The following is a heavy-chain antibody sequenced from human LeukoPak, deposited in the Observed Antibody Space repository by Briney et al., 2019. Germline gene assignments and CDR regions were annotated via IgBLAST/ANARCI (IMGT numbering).Heavy chain of an antibody. V-gene: IGHV4-34*01. D-gene: IGHD2-15*01. CDR1: GGSFSGYY. Sequence: SETLSLTCAVYGGSFSGYYWSWIRQPPGKGLEWIGEINHSGSTNYNPSLKSRVTISVDTSKNQFSLKLSSVTAADTAVYYCASYRPLVVAAAFDYWGQGTLVTVSS. J-gene: IGHJ4*02. CDR3: ASYRPLVVAAAFDY. CDR2: INHSGST.